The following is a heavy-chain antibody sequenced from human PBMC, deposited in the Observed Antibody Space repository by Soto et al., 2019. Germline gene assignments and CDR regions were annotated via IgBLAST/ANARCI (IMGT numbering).Heavy chain of an antibody. D-gene: IGHD5-18*01. CDR1: GGSISSGVYY. CDR2: IFHSGTP. Sequence: SETLSLTCTVSGGSISSGVYYWSWIRQHPGKGLEWIGYIFHSGTPYYNPSLKSRLTISVDTSKNQFSLKLSSVTAADTAVYYCARDRRMVTNLGGYYYYSMDVWGKGTTVTVSS. J-gene: IGHJ6*04. V-gene: IGHV4-31*03. CDR3: ARDRRMVTNLGGYYYYSMDV.